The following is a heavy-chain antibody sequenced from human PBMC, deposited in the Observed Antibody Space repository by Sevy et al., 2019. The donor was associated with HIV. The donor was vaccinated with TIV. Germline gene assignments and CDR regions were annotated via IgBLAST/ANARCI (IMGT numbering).Heavy chain of an antibody. CDR1: GYTLTELS. CDR2: FDPEDGET. D-gene: IGHD2-15*01. CDR3: ATDRQMQDCSGGSCYGWFDP. J-gene: IGHJ5*02. Sequence: ASVKVSCKVSGYTLTELSMHWVRQAPGKGLEWMGGFDPEDGETIYAQKFQGRVTMTEDTSTDTAYMELSSLRSEDTAVYYWATDRQMQDCSGGSCYGWFDPWGQGTLVTVSS. V-gene: IGHV1-24*01.